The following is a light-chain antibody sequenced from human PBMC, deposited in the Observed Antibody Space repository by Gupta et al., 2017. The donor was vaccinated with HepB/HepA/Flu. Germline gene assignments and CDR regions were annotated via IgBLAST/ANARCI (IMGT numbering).Light chain of an antibody. CDR3: QQWGT. CDR1: QSVSSSY. Sequence: EIVLTQSPGTLSLSPGERATLSCRTSQSVSSSYLAWYQQKPGQAPRLLIYGASSRATGIPDRFSGSGSGTDFTLTISRLEPEDFVVYYCQQWGTFGPGTKVDIK. J-gene: IGKJ3*01. CDR2: GAS. V-gene: IGKV3-20*01.